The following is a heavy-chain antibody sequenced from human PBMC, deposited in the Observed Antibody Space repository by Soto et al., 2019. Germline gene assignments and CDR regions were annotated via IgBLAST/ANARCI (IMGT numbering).Heavy chain of an antibody. CDR3: ARAGLTTLELATIY. D-gene: IGHD5-12*01. J-gene: IGHJ4*02. CDR1: GYTFTDYY. Sequence: ASVKVSCKASGYTFTDYYLHWVRQSPGQGLQWMGWIHPNSGGTKFPQQFQGRVIMTRDTSISTAYMELSRLTPDATAVYYCARAGLTTLELATIYWGKGTLVTVSS. V-gene: IGHV1-2*02. CDR2: IHPNSGGT.